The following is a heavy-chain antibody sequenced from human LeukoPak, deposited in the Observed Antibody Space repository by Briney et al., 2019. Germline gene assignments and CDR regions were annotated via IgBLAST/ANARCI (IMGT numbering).Heavy chain of an antibody. CDR1: GYTFIGYY. Sequence: GASVRVSCKASGYTFIGYYLHWVRQAPGQGLEWMGWINPNNGGTNYAQKFQGRVTMTRDTSIGTAYMELNRLRSDDTAIYYWAASRILINWFDPWGQGTLVTVSS. V-gene: IGHV1-2*02. CDR2: INPNNGGT. CDR3: AASRILINWFDP. J-gene: IGHJ5*02. D-gene: IGHD2-15*01.